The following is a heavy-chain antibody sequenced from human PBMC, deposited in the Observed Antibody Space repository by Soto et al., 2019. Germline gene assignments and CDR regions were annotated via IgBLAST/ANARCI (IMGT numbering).Heavy chain of an antibody. V-gene: IGHV4-59*01. Sequence: PSETLSLTCTVSGDSISSYYWSWIRQPPGKGLESIGYIYYSGSTNYNPSLKSRVTISVDTSKSQFSLKLSSVTAADTAVYYCARYLAAPYGMDVWGQGTTVT. J-gene: IGHJ6*02. CDR2: IYYSGST. CDR3: ARYLAAPYGMDV. D-gene: IGHD6-13*01. CDR1: GDSISSYY.